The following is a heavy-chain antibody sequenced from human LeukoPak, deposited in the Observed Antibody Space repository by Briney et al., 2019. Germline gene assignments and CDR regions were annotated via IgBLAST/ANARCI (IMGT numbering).Heavy chain of an antibody. D-gene: IGHD4-17*01. CDR2: IYYSGST. Sequence: PSETLSLTCTVSGGSISSYYWSWIRQPPGKGLEWIGYIYYSGSTNYNPSLKSRVTISVDTSKNQFSLKLSSVTAADTAVYYCARDGAYGDYYYYYYMDVWGKGTTVIVSS. V-gene: IGHV4-59*01. CDR3: ARDGAYGDYYYYYYMDV. J-gene: IGHJ6*03. CDR1: GGSISSYY.